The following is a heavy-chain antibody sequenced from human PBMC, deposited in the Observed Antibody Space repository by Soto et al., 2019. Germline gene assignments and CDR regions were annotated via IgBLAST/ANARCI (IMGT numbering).Heavy chain of an antibody. CDR3: ARDRSSIWYGRGYYYYGMDV. CDR1: GFTFSDHY. V-gene: IGHV3-11*01. D-gene: IGHD6-13*01. Sequence: GGSLRLSCAASGFTFSDHYMSWIRQAPGKGLKWVSYITNSGGSTYYADSVKGRFTISRDNAKNSLYLQMNSLRAEDTAVYYCARDRSSIWYGRGYYYYGMDVWSQGTTVTVSS. CDR2: ITNSGGST. J-gene: IGHJ6*02.